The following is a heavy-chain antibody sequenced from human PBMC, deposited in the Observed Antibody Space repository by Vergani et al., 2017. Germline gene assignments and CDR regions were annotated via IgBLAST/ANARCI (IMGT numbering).Heavy chain of an antibody. D-gene: IGHD4-17*01. CDR1: GGSFSGYY. CDR3: ARSSYGPFDY. CDR2: INHSGST. Sequence: QVQLQQWGAGLLKPSETLSLTCAVYGGSFSGYYWSWIRQPPGKGLEWIGEINHSGSTNYNPSLKSRVTISVDTSKNQFSLKLSSVTAADTAVYYCARSSYGPFDYWGQGTLVTVSS. V-gene: IGHV4-34*01. J-gene: IGHJ4*02.